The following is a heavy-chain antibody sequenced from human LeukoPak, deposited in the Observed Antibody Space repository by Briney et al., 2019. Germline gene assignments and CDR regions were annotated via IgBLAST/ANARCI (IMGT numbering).Heavy chain of an antibody. V-gene: IGHV1-46*01. Sequence: ASVKVSCKTSGYSFTSYYIHWVRQAPGQGLEWMGIINPSGGSTSYPQKSQDRVTMTRDTSTSTAYMEVSSLRSEDTAVYFCARDGVAGTYYFDHWGQGTLVTVSS. J-gene: IGHJ4*02. CDR1: GYSFTSYY. CDR2: INPSGGST. CDR3: ARDGVAGTYYFDH. D-gene: IGHD6-19*01.